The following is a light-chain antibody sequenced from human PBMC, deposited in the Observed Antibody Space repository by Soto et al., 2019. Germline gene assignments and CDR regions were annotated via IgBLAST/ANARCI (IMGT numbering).Light chain of an antibody. J-gene: IGKJ1*01. Sequence: EIVLTQSPGSLSLSPGERATLSCRASETISSSYLAWYQQKPGQAPRLVMFGASSRATDIPDRFSGSGSGTDFTLTISRLEPDGFAVYYCQHYGSSPPRTFGQGTRVEIK. CDR2: GAS. CDR3: QHYGSSPPRT. V-gene: IGKV3-20*01. CDR1: ETISSSY.